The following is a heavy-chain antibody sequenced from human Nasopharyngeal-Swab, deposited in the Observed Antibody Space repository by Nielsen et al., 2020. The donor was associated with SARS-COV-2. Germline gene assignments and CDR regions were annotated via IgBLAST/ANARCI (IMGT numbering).Heavy chain of an antibody. D-gene: IGHD2-2*01. CDR2: INHSGST. J-gene: IGHJ4*02. Sequence: ESLKISCTASGFTFGDYAMSWIRQPPGKGLEWIGEINHSGSTNYNPSLKSRVTISVDTSKNQFSLKLSSVTAADTAVYYCARASKDIVVVPAAELDYWGQGTLVTVSS. CDR3: ARASKDIVVVPAAELDY. CDR1: GFTFGDYA. V-gene: IGHV4-34*01.